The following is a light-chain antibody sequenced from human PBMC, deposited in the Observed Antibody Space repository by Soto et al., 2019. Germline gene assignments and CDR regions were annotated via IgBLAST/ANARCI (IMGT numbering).Light chain of an antibody. CDR1: SSDVGGFNS. CDR3: SSYTTNITPVV. J-gene: IGLJ2*01. V-gene: IGLV2-11*01. CDR2: DVN. Sequence: QSVLTQPRSVSGSPGQSVTISCTGTSSDVGGFNSVSWYQQHPGKAPKLMIYDVNKRPSGVPDRFSGSKSGSTASLTISGLQAEDEADYYCSSYTTNITPVVFGGGTKLTVL.